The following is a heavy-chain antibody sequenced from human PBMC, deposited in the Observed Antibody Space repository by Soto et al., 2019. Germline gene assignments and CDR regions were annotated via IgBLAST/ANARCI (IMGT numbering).Heavy chain of an antibody. J-gene: IGHJ4*02. CDR3: ARDTDWDIVIVPVAIMDY. CDR2: ISYDGSNK. CDR1: GFTFNRNT. V-gene: IGHV3-30-3*01. Sequence: VGSLRLSCAASGFTFNRNTMHWVRQAPGKGLEWVAVISYDGSNKYYAGSVKGRFTISRDNSKNTLYLQMNSLRAGDTAVYYCARDTDWDIVIVPVAIMDYWGQGTLVTVSS. D-gene: IGHD2-2*02.